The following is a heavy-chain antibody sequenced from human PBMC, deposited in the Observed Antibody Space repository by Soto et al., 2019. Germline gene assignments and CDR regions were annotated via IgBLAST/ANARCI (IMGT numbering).Heavy chain of an antibody. J-gene: IGHJ5*01. D-gene: IGHD5-12*01. Sequence: EVQLLESGGGLVQPGGSLRLSCAASRFTFSSYAMSWVRQAPGQGLEWVSAISGSGGTTYYADSVKGRFTISRDNSENPLYLQMNSLRAEDTAVYYCAKDRRYSGYDNGFDSWGQGTLVTVSS. CDR3: AKDRRYSGYDNGFDS. V-gene: IGHV3-23*01. CDR1: RFTFSSYA. CDR2: ISGSGGTT.